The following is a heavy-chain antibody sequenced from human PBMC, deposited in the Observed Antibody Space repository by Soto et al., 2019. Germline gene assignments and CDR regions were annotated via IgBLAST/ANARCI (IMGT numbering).Heavy chain of an antibody. CDR1: SSSSYY. D-gene: IGHD6-13*01. CDR2: IYYSGST. J-gene: IGHJ4*02. CDR3: ARQVGERLGYSSRWYSIYFDY. V-gene: IGHV4-39*01. Sequence: SSSSYYWGWIRQPPGKGLEWIGSIYYSGSTYYNPSHKSRVTISVDTSKNQFSLKLSSVTAADTAVYYCARQVGERLGYSSRWYSIYFDYWGQGTLVTVSS.